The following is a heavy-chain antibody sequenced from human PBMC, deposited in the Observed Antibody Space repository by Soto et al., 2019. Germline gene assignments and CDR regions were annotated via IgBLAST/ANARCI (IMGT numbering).Heavy chain of an antibody. CDR2: IIPIFGTA. Sequence: QVQLVQSGAEVKKPGSSVKVSCKASGGTFSSYAISWVRQAPGQGLEWMGGIIPIFGTADYAQKFQGRVTITADESTSTAYVELSSMRSEDTAVYYCAKNPESYYYGMHVWGQGTTVTVSS. J-gene: IGHJ6*02. V-gene: IGHV1-69*12. CDR1: GGTFSSYA. CDR3: AKNPESYYYGMHV.